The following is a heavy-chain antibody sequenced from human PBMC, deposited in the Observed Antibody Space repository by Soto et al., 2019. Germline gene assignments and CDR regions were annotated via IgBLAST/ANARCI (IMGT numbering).Heavy chain of an antibody. CDR1: VGSISSGGYY. CDR2: IYYSGST. V-gene: IGHV4-31*03. J-gene: IGHJ6*02. D-gene: IGHD3-16*01. Sequence: QVQLQESGPGLVKPSQTLSLTCTVSVGSISSGGYYWSWIRQHPGKGLEWIGYIYYSGSTYYNPSHKCRVTISVDTSKNQFSLKLSSVTAADTAVYYCARDKGAGLVYYGMDVWCQGTTVTVSS. CDR3: ARDKGAGLVYYGMDV.